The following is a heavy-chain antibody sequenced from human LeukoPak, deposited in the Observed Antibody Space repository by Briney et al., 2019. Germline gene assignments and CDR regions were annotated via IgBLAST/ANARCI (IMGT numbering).Heavy chain of an antibody. J-gene: IGHJ5*02. CDR2: ISYDGSNK. V-gene: IGHV3-30-3*01. Sequence: GRSLRLSCAASGFTFSYYAMHWVRQAPGKGLEWVGVISYDGSNKYYADSVKGRFTISRDNSKNTLYLQMNSLRPEDTGVFYCARDSSSSLVWFDPWGQGTLVTVSS. CDR3: ARDSSSSLVWFDP. CDR1: GFTFSYYA. D-gene: IGHD6-6*01.